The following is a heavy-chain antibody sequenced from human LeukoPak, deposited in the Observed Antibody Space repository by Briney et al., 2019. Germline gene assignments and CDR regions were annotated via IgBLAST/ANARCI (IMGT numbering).Heavy chain of an antibody. Sequence: ASVKVSCKVSGYTLTGSSMHWVRQAPGKGLEWMGGFDPEDGETIYAQKFQGRVTMTEDTSTDTAYMELSSLRSEDTAVYYCATVGSSGYNWFDPWGQGTLVTVSS. CDR1: GYTLTGSS. J-gene: IGHJ5*02. V-gene: IGHV1-24*01. CDR2: FDPEDGET. CDR3: ATVGSSGYNWFDP. D-gene: IGHD3-22*01.